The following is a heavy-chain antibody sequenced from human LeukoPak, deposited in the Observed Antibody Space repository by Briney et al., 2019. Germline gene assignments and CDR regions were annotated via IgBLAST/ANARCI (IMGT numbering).Heavy chain of an antibody. CDR1: GXSISSYY. V-gene: IGHV4-59*08. J-gene: IGHJ3*02. D-gene: IGHD6-19*01. CDR3: ARQGSSGWYIGAFDI. Sequence: SETLSLTCTVSGXSISSYYGSWIRRPPGKGLEWIAHIYYSGSTNYNASLKSRVTISLDTSKNQFSLKLSSVTAADTAVYYCARQGSSGWYIGAFDIWGQGTMVTVSS. CDR2: IYYSGST.